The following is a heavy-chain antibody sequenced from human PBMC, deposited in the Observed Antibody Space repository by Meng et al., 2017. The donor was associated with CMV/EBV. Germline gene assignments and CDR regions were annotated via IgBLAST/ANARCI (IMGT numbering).Heavy chain of an antibody. D-gene: IGHD6-19*01. CDR1: GFTFSSYA. Sequence: GESLKISCAASGFTFSSYAMSWVRQAPGKGLEWVSVIYSGGSSTYYADSVKGRFTISRDNSKNTLYLQMNSLRAEDTAVYYCARDPGIAVAGSKGYWGQGTLVTVSS. V-gene: IGHV3-23*03. J-gene: IGHJ4*02. CDR3: ARDPGIAVAGSKGY. CDR2: IYSGGSST.